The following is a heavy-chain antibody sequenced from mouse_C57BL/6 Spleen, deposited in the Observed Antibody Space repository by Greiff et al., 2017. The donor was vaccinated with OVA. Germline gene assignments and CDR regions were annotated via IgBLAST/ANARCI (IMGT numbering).Heavy chain of an antibody. V-gene: IGHV5-17*01. CDR2: ISSGSSTI. CDR1: GFTFSDYG. J-gene: IGHJ3*01. Sequence: EVHLVESGGGLVKPGGSLKLSCAASGFTFSDYGMNWVRQAPEKGLEWVAYISSGSSTIYYADTVKGRFTISRDNAKNTLFLQMTSLRSENAAMYYGVGGFAYWGQGTLVTVSA. CDR3: VGGFAY.